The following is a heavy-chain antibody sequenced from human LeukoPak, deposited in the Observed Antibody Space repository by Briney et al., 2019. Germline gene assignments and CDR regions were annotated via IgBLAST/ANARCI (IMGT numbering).Heavy chain of an antibody. CDR1: GNSISSGDYY. J-gene: IGHJ4*02. V-gene: IGHV4-61*02. Sequence: SQTLSLTCTVSGNSISSGDYYWSWIRQPAGKGLEWIGRIYTSGSTTYNPSLKSRVTISGDTSENQFSLKQSSVSAADTAVYYCARASGTGISDYWGQGTLVTVSS. CDR2: IYTSGST. D-gene: IGHD1-7*01. CDR3: ARASGTGISDY.